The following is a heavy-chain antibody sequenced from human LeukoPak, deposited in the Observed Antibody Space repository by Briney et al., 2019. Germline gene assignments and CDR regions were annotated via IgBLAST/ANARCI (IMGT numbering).Heavy chain of an antibody. J-gene: IGHJ3*02. V-gene: IGHV1-2*04. CDR2: INPNIGGT. CDR1: GYTFTGYY. Sequence: ASVKVSCKASGYTFTGYYMHWVRQAPGQGLEWMGWINPNIGGTNYAQKFQGWVTMTRDTSISTAYMELSRLRSDDTAVYYCARGKLLWFGELSYDAFDIWGQGTMVTVSS. CDR3: ARGKLLWFGELSYDAFDI. D-gene: IGHD3-10*01.